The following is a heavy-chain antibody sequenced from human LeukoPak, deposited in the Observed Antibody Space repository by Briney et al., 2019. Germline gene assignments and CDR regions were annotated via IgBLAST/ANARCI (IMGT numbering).Heavy chain of an antibody. V-gene: IGHV3-23*01. D-gene: IGHD4-17*01. CDR2: IGGGGYNNI. CDR3: AKDPNGDYVGAFDF. CDR1: GFTFNNAW. J-gene: IGHJ3*01. Sequence: GGSLRLSCAASGFTFNNAWMGWVRQAPGKGLQWVSSIGGGGYNNIHYAASVKGRFTISRDNSKSTLFLQMNSLRADDTAVYYCAKDPNGDYVGAFDFWGQGTMVSVSS.